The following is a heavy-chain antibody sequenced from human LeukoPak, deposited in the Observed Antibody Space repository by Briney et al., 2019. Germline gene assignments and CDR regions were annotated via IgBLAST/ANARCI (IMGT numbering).Heavy chain of an antibody. CDR2: IYYSGST. CDR1: GGSISSYY. D-gene: IGHD4-17*01. CDR3: ARTYGDYPFAFDY. J-gene: IGHJ4*02. Sequence: SETLSLTCTVSGGSISSYYWSWIRQPPGKGLEWIGYIYYSGSTNYNPSLKSRVTISVDTSKNQFSLKLSSVTAADTAVYYCARTYGDYPFAFDYWGQGTLITVSS. V-gene: IGHV4-59*12.